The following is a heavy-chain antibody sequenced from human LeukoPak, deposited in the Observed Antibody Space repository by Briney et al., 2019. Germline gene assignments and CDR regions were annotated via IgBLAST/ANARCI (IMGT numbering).Heavy chain of an antibody. J-gene: IGHJ4*02. V-gene: IGHV4-59*01. CDR1: GGSISSYY. CDR2: IYYSGST. CDR3: ARVLAVAGEFDY. D-gene: IGHD6-19*01. Sequence: KSSETLSLTCAVSGGSISSYYWSWIRQPPGKGLEWIGYIYYSGSTNYNPSLKSRVTISVDTSKNQFSLKLSSVTAADTAVYYCARVLAVAGEFDYWGQGTLVTVSS.